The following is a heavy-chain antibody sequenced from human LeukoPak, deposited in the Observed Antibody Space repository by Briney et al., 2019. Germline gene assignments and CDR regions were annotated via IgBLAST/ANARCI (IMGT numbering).Heavy chain of an antibody. Sequence: GGSLRLSCAASGFTFSDYYMSWIRQAPGKGLEWVSYISSSGSTIYYADSVKGRFTISRDNAKNSLYLQMNSLRAEDTAVYYCARLISRYYDILTTNWSDPWGQGTLVTVSS. CDR1: GFTFSDYY. CDR2: ISSSGSTI. CDR3: ARLISRYYDILTTNWSDP. J-gene: IGHJ5*02. V-gene: IGHV3-11*04. D-gene: IGHD3-9*01.